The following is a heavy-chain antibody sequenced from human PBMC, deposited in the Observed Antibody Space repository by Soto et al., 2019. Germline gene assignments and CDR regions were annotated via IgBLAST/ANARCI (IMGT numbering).Heavy chain of an antibody. Sequence: GFVEGSRQASGYTLNSQYIHWVRKAPGQGVEGNGIINPSGGSTSYAQKCQGRVTMTSDTSTSTVYMELSSLRSEDTAVYYCARTKGSVSSGYDFWSGYGYFGYWGQGNLVSVDS. V-gene: IGHV1-46*02. CDR2: INPSGGST. CDR3: ARTKGSVSSGYDFWSGYGYFGY. J-gene: IGHJ4*02. CDR1: GYTLNSQY. D-gene: IGHD3-3*01.